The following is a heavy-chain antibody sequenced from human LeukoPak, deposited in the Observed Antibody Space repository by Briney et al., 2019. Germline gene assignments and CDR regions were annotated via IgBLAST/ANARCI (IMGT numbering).Heavy chain of an antibody. J-gene: IGHJ4*02. Sequence: GGSLRLSCAASGFTFRSYAMSWVRQAPGKGLEWVSSISGGSANTYYADSVKGRFTISRDSSKNTLFLEMNSLRADDTAVYYCAKVMAVEGATRTLGYWGQGTLVTVSS. D-gene: IGHD1-26*01. CDR2: ISGGSANT. CDR3: AKVMAVEGATRTLGY. CDR1: GFTFRSYA. V-gene: IGHV3-23*01.